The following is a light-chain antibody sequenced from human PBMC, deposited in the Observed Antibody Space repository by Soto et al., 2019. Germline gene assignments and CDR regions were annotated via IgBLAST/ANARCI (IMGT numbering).Light chain of an antibody. Sequence: QSVLTQPASVSGSPGQSITISCTGISADVSTSNFVSWYQHHPGKGPRLILYDFTHRPPGISDRFSGSKSGDTASLTISGLRAEDEADYYCASYRSGPLYVFGAGTKVTVL. J-gene: IGLJ1*01. CDR3: ASYRSGPLYV. CDR1: SADVSTSNF. CDR2: DFT. V-gene: IGLV2-14*03.